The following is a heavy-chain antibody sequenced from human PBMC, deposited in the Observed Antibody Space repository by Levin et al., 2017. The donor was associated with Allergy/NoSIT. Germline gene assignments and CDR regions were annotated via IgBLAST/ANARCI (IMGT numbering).Heavy chain of an antibody. Sequence: GESLKISCKASGSTFTRYSMHWVRQAPGQGLEWMGIIDPRGDSTRDAQKFQGRVTVAWDTSTSTVTMELRSLRSEDTAVYYCARDNNGWSSDIWGQGTMVTVSS. J-gene: IGHJ3*02. D-gene: IGHD6-19*01. CDR2: IDPRGDST. CDR1: GSTFTRYS. CDR3: ARDNNGWSSDI. V-gene: IGHV1-46*01.